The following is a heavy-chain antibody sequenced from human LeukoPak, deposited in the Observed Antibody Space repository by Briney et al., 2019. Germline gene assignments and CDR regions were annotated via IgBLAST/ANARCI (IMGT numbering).Heavy chain of an antibody. Sequence: PSETLSLTCAVYGGSFSGYLWSWIRQPPGKGLQWIGEINHSGSTNYNPSLKSRVTISVDRSKNQFSLKLSSVTAADTAVYYCAATGVEGRYMDVWGKGTTVTASS. CDR1: GGSFSGYL. J-gene: IGHJ6*03. D-gene: IGHD4-23*01. CDR3: AATGVEGRYMDV. V-gene: IGHV4-34*01. CDR2: INHSGST.